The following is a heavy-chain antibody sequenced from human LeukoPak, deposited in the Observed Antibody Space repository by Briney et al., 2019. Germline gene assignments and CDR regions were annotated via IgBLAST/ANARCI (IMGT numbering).Heavy chain of an antibody. CDR3: VGHGSGWYSFDY. D-gene: IGHD6-19*01. V-gene: IGHV4-61*02. CDR2: IYTSGST. CDR1: GGSISSGSYY. Sequence: PSETLSLTCTVSGGSISSGSYYWSWIRPPAGKGLEWIGRIYTSGSTNYNPSLKSRITISVDTSKNQFSLKLSSVTAADTAVYYCVGHGSGWYSFDYWGQGTLVTVSS. J-gene: IGHJ4*02.